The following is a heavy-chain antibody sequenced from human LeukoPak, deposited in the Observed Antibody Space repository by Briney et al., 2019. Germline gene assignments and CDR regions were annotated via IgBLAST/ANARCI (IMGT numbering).Heavy chain of an antibody. Sequence: SETLSLTCTVSGGSLSTYHWSWIRQSPGKGLEWIGYIYDSGTTSYNPSLKSRVTISADTSKNQFSLKLSSVTAADTAVYYCARSTTYCSGGSCRYYFDYWGQGTLVTVSS. V-gene: IGHV4-4*09. CDR2: IYDSGTT. CDR1: GGSLSTYH. CDR3: ARSTTYCSGGSCRYYFDY. D-gene: IGHD2-15*01. J-gene: IGHJ4*02.